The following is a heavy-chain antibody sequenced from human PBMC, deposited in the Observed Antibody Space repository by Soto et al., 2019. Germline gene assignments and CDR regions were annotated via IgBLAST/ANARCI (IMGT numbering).Heavy chain of an antibody. CDR1: GFTFSSYA. V-gene: IGHV3-23*01. CDR2: ISGSGGST. J-gene: IGHJ4*01. Sequence: GGSLRLSCAASGFTFSSYAMSWVRQAPGKGLEWVSAISGSGGSTYYADSVKGRFTISRDNSKNTLYLQMNSLRAEDTAVYYCSKGLRAAAGLFYFDYWGQGTLVTVSS. CDR3: SKGLRAAAGLFYFDY. D-gene: IGHD6-13*01.